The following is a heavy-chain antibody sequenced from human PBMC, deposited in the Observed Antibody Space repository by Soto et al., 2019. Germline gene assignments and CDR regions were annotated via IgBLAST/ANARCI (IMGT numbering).Heavy chain of an antibody. CDR2: ISSSGSTI. D-gene: IGHD1-20*01. CDR3: ARDKGITGTRWFDP. V-gene: IGHV3-11*01. CDR1: GFTSSDYY. Sequence: GGSLRLSCAASGFTSSDYYMSWIRQAPGKGLEWVSYISSSGSTIYYADSVKGRFTISRDNAKNSLYLQMNSLRAEDTAVYYCARDKGITGTRWFDPWGQGTLVTVSS. J-gene: IGHJ5*02.